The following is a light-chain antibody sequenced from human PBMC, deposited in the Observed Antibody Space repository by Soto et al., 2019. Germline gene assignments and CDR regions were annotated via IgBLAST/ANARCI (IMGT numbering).Light chain of an antibody. J-gene: IGKJ4*01. CDR1: QSVSSY. Sequence: EIVLTQSPATLSLSPGERATLSCRASQSVSSYLAWYQQKPGQAPRLLIYDASNRATGIPARFSGSGSGTDFTLTISSLEPEDFAVYYCQQYGSSPATFGGGTKVAIK. V-gene: IGKV3-11*01. CDR3: QQYGSSPAT. CDR2: DAS.